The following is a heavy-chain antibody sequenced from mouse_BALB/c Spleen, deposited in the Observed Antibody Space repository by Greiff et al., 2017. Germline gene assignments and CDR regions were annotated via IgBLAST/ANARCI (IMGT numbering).Heavy chain of an antibody. CDR3: ARHEGGKLGRGFDY. CDR2: FYPGSGSI. CDR1: GYTFTSYY. J-gene: IGHJ2*01. D-gene: IGHD4-1*01. Sequence: QVQLQQPGAELVKPGASVKLSCKASGYTFTSYYMYWVKQRSGQGLEWIGWFYPGSGSIKYNEKFKDKATLTADKSSSTVYMELSRLTSEDSAVYCCARHEGGKLGRGFDYWGQGTTLTVSS. V-gene: IGHV1-62-2*01.